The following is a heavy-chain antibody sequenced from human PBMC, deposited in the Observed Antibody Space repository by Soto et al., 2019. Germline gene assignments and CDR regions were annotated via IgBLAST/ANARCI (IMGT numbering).Heavy chain of an antibody. CDR1: GGSISSGDYY. CDR3: ARNLLSGSFVPIVYNWIDP. D-gene: IGHD3-10*01. Sequence: SETLSLACTVSGGSISSGDYYWSWIRQPPGKGLEWIGYIYYSGSTYYNPSLKSRVTISVDTSKNQFSLKLSSVTAADTAVYYCARNLLSGSFVPIVYNWIDPWGQGTLVTVSS. J-gene: IGHJ5*02. V-gene: IGHV4-30-4*01. CDR2: IYYSGST.